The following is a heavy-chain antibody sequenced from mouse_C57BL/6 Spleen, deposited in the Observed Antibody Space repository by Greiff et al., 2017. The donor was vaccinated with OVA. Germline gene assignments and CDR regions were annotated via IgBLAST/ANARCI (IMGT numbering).Heavy chain of an antibody. D-gene: IGHD1-1*01. Sequence: EVKLMESGAELVRPGASVKLSCTASGFNIKDDYMHWVKQRPEQGLEWIGWIDPENGDTEYASKFQGTATITADTSSNTAYLQLSSLTSEYTAVYYCTKDGAWFAYWGQGTLVTVSA. CDR3: TKDGAWFAY. CDR1: GFNIKDDY. CDR2: IDPENGDT. V-gene: IGHV14-4*01. J-gene: IGHJ3*01.